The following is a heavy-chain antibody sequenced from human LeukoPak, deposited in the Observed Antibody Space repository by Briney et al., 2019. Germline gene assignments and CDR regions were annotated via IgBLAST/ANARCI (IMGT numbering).Heavy chain of an antibody. V-gene: IGHV3-7*03. CDR3: ARDQRYSYGYDN. CDR2: IRGDGSVK. Sequence: GGSLRLSCATSGFTLSNVWMSWVRQAPGKGLEWVGNIRGDGSVKFYLDSVKGRFTISRDNTNSVSLQMNNLKAEDTAVYYCARDQRYSYGYDNWGQGTLVTVFS. J-gene: IGHJ4*02. D-gene: IGHD5-18*01. CDR1: GFTLSNVW.